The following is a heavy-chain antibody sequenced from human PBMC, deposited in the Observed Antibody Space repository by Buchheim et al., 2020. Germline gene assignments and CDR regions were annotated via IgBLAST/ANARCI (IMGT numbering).Heavy chain of an antibody. CDR2: ISGSGGST. D-gene: IGHD3-10*01. Sequence: EVQLLESGGGLVQPGGSLRLSCAASGFTFSSYAMSWVRQAPGKGLEWVSAISGSGGSTYYADSVKGRFTISRDNSKTTLYLQMNSLRAEDTAVYYCAKDRPNYYGSGYYYYGMDVWGQGTT. V-gene: IGHV3-23*01. J-gene: IGHJ6*02. CDR3: AKDRPNYYGSGYYYYGMDV. CDR1: GFTFSSYA.